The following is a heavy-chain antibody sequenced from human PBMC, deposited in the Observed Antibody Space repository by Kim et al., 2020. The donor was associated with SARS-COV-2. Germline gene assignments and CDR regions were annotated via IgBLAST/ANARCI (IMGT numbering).Heavy chain of an antibody. CDR2: ISWNSGSI. D-gene: IGHD5-12*01. CDR1: GFTFGDYA. CDR3: AKGAGRWLQPTYFDY. J-gene: IGHJ4*02. Sequence: GGSLRLSCAASGFTFGDYAMHWVRQAPGKGLEWVSGISWNSGSIGYADSVKGRFTISRDNAKKSLYLRMNSLRAEDTALYYCAKGAGRWLQPTYFDYWGQGTLVTVSS. V-gene: IGHV3-9*01.